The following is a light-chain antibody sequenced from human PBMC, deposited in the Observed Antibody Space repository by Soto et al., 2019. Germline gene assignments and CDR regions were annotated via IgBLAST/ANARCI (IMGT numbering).Light chain of an antibody. CDR3: HQYQSLPLT. CDR2: DAS. V-gene: IGKV1-33*01. J-gene: IGKJ4*01. CDR1: QDISNS. Sequence: DIQMTQSPSSLSASVGDRVTITCQASQDISNSISWYQQRPGKAPKLVIHDASTLESGVPSRLSGSRSGTEFTFNITTLKSEDIATYYCHQYQSLPLTFGGGTKVEIK.